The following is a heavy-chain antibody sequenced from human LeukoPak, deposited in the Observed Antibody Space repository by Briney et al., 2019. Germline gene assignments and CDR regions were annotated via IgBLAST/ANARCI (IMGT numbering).Heavy chain of an antibody. Sequence: GASVKVSCKASGYTFTSYYMHWVRQAPGQGLEWMGIINPSGGSTSYAQKFQGRVTMTRDTSTSTVYMELSSLRSEDTAVYYCARLYYYDSSGYYYDYGMDVWGQGTTVTVSS. V-gene: IGHV1-46*01. CDR2: INPSGGST. CDR1: GYTFTSYY. CDR3: ARLYYYDSSGYYYDYGMDV. D-gene: IGHD3-22*01. J-gene: IGHJ6*02.